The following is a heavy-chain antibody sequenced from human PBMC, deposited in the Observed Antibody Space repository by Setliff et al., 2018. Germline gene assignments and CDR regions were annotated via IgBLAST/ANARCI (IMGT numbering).Heavy chain of an antibody. CDR1: GFTFFNHA. CDR2: IWSDGINK. D-gene: IGHD6-19*01. J-gene: IGHJ4*02. Sequence: PGGSLRLSCGASGFTFFNHAMHWARQTPGKGLEWVAMIWSDGINKYYGASVKGRFTVSRDNSKKMVYLEMNTLGAEDTALYYCVTDPPGSGWSFDSWGQGTLVTVSS. V-gene: IGHV3-33*03. CDR3: VTDPPGSGWSFDS.